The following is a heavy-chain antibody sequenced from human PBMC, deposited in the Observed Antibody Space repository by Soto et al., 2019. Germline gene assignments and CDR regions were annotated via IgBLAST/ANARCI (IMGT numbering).Heavy chain of an antibody. D-gene: IGHD6-25*01. CDR1: GGSLSSYY. V-gene: IGHV4-59*08. Sequence: PSETLSLTCTVSGGSLSSYYWTWIRQSPGKGLEWIGYVYFSGNTNYNPSLKSRATISIDTSNNQFPLRLASVTETDTSFYYCGSVRPSGYVLSWGPGTLVTVSS. CDR3: GSVRPSGYVLS. J-gene: IGHJ5*02. CDR2: VYFSGNT.